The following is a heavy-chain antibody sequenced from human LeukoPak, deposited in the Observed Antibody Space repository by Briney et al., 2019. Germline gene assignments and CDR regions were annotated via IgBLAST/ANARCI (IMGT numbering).Heavy chain of an antibody. D-gene: IGHD2-2*01. V-gene: IGHV4-59*01. CDR2: IYYSGST. CDR3: AGRNVVVPAAVFDP. CDR1: GGSISSYY. Sequence: SETLSLTCTVSGGSISSYYWSWIRQPPGKGLERIGYIYYSGSTNYNPSLKSRVTISVDTSKNQFSLELSSVTAADTAVYYCAGRNVVVPAAVFDPWGQGTLVTVSS. J-gene: IGHJ5*02.